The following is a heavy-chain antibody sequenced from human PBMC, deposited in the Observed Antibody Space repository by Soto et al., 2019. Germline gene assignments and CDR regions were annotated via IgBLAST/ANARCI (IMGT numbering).Heavy chain of an antibody. CDR2: INPISGGT. CDR1: GYTFTGHH. CDR3: AKDGRHCSGGSCPQGH. Sequence: ASVKVSRKTSGYTFTGHHIHWVRQAPGQGLEWMGWINPISGGTKYREKFQGRVSITRDKSSSTAYMELSSLTSDDSAVYYCAKDGRHCSGGSCPQGHWGQGTLVTVSS. J-gene: IGHJ4*02. V-gene: IGHV1-2*02. D-gene: IGHD2-15*01.